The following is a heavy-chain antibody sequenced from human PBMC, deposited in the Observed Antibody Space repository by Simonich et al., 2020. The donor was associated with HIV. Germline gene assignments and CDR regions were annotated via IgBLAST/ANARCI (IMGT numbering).Heavy chain of an antibody. D-gene: IGHD6-19*01. CDR3: ARPGLAVAGPTYWYFDL. J-gene: IGHJ2*01. Sequence: QLQLQESGPGLVKPSETLSLTCSVSGGSISSSSYYWGWIRQPPGKGLEWIGSIYYIGSTYNTPSLKIRVTISVDTSKNQFSLNLSSVTAADTAVYYCARPGLAVAGPTYWYFDLWGRGTLVTVSS. V-gene: IGHV4-39*01. CDR2: IYYIGST. CDR1: GGSISSSSYY.